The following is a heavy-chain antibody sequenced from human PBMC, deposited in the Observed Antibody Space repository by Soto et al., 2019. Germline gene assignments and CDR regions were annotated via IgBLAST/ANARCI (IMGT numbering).Heavy chain of an antibody. CDR3: AKHYCGSSTTCFDAFDC. D-gene: IGHD2-2*01. V-gene: IGHV3-23*01. CDR1: RFTFSSYA. Sequence: EGSLRLSCAASRFTFSSYAMSWVRQAPGKGLEWVSAISGSGGDTYYADSVQGRFTISRDNSKNRLYLQMSSLRAEDTAVYYCAKHYCGSSTTCFDAFDCWGRGTMVTVSS. J-gene: IGHJ3*01. CDR2: ISGSGGDT.